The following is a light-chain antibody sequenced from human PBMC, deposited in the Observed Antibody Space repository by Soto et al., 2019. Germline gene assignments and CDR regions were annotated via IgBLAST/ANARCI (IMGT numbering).Light chain of an antibody. CDR2: ATS. J-gene: IGKJ2*01. V-gene: IGKV3-20*01. CDR3: QHYGDSSYT. CDR1: QSISSSF. Sequence: EILLTQSPGTLSFSPGGRATLSCRASQSISSSFLAWYQQQSGQAPRILMFATSTRATGIPDRFSGSGSGTDFTLTISRLEPEDFAVYFCQHYGDSSYTFGQGTKLEIK.